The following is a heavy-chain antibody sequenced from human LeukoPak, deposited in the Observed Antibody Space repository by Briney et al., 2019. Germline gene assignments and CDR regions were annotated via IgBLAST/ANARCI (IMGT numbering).Heavy chain of an antibody. D-gene: IGHD5-18*01. CDR3: ARYSYGGYHFDY. CDR1: GGSISSYY. J-gene: IGHJ4*02. CDR2: VYSSGST. V-gene: IGHV4-59*01. Sequence: SETLSLNCTVSGGSISSYYWSWIRQPPGKGLEWIGYVYSSGSTNYNPSLKSRVTISVDTSKNQFSLKLSSVTAADTAVYYCARYSYGGYHFDYWGQGSQLNVSS.